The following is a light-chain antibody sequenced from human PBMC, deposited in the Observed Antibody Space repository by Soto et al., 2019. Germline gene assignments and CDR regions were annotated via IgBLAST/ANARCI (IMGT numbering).Light chain of an antibody. CDR3: QQSYSILWT. V-gene: IGKV1-39*01. Sequence: DIQMTQSPSSLSASVGDRVTITCRASQSISNYLNWYQQKPGKAPKLLIYATSSLRSGVPSRFSGSGSGTDFTLTISSLHPEDFATYYCQQSYSILWTFGQGTKVDIK. J-gene: IGKJ1*01. CDR2: ATS. CDR1: QSISNY.